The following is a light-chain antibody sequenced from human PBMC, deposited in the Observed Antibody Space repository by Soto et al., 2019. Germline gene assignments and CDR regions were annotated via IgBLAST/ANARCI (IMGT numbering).Light chain of an antibody. CDR2: LNSDGSH. Sequence: QLVLTQSPSASASLGASVTLTCTLSSGHSSYAIAWHQQQPEKGPRYLMKLNSDGSHSKGDGIPDRFSGSSSGAERYLTISSLQSEDEADYYCQTRGTGVVFGGGTKVTVL. V-gene: IGLV4-69*01. CDR1: SGHSSYA. J-gene: IGLJ2*01. CDR3: QTRGTGVV.